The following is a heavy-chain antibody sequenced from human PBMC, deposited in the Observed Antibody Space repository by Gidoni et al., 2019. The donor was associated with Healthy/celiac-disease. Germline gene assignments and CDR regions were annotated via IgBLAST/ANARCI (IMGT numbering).Heavy chain of an antibody. CDR1: GLTFRSHA. V-gene: IGHV3-23*01. D-gene: IGHD2-21*02. J-gene: IGHJ2*01. CDR3: AKDIVVVTAIGNWYFDL. Sequence: EVQLLAPGGGLVQPGGSLRLSRAASGLTFRSHAMGWVRQAPGKGLEWVSAISGSGGSTYYADSVKGRFTISRDNSKNTLYLQMNSLRAEDTAVYYCAKDIVVVTAIGNWYFDLWGRGTLVTVSS. CDR2: ISGSGGST.